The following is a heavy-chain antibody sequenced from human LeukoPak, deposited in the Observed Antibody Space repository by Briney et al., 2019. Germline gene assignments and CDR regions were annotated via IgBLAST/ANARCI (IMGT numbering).Heavy chain of an antibody. V-gene: IGHV3-11*04. CDR3: ARSYDSSGYYGADDY. D-gene: IGHD3-22*01. CDR1: GFTFSDYS. CDR2: ISSSGTTI. Sequence: GGSLRLSCAASGFTFSDYSMSWIRQAPGKGLEWVSYISSSGTTIYYADSVKGRFTISRDNAKNSLYLQMNSLRAEDTAVYYCARSYDSSGYYGADDYWGQGTLVTVSS. J-gene: IGHJ4*02.